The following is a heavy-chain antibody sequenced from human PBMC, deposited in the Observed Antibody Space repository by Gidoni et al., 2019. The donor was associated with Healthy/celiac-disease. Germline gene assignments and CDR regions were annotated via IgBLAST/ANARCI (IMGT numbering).Heavy chain of an antibody. D-gene: IGHD6-19*01. V-gene: IGHV3-53*02. CDR3: ARGFFSSGWYEAGYYFDY. Sequence: EVQLVATGGGLIQPGGSLRLPCAASGFTVSSNYMSWVRQAPGKGLEWGSVIYSGGSTYYADSVKGRFTISRDNSKNTLYLQMNSLRAEDTAVYYCARGFFSSGWYEAGYYFDYWGQGTLVTVSS. CDR2: IYSGGST. J-gene: IGHJ4*02. CDR1: GFTVSSNY.